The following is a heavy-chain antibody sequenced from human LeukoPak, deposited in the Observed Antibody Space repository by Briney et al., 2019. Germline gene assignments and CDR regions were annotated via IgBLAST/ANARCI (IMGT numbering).Heavy chain of an antibody. J-gene: IGHJ4*02. CDR3: ATYVVVPAASFDY. Sequence: KTSETLSLTCTVSGGSISSSSYYWGWIRQPPGKGLEWIGSIYYSGSTYYNPSLKSRVTISVDTSKNQFSLKLSSVTAADTAVYYCATYVVVPAASFDYWGQGTLVTVSS. D-gene: IGHD2-2*01. CDR1: GGSISSSSYY. V-gene: IGHV4-39*01. CDR2: IYYSGST.